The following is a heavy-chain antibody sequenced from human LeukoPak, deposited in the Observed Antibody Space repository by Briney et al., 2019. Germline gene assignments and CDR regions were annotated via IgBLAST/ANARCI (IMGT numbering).Heavy chain of an antibody. J-gene: IGHJ6*02. D-gene: IGHD4-17*01. CDR2: INHSGST. CDR3: ARGLRGYYYYGMDV. CDR1: GGSFSGYY. Sequence: SETLSLTCAVYGGSFSGYYWSWIRQPPGQGLEWIGEINHSGSTNYNPSLKSRVTISVDTSKNQFSLKLSSVTAADTAVYYCARGLRGYYYYGMDVWGQGTTVTVSS. V-gene: IGHV4-34*01.